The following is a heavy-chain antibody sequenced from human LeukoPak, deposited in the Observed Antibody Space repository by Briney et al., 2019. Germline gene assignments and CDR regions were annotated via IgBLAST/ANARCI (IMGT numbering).Heavy chain of an antibody. D-gene: IGHD6-19*01. CDR2: ISWNSGSI. CDR3: ARALYNRGWYPDYFDS. J-gene: IGHJ4*02. Sequence: PGGSLRLSCAASGFTFDDYAMHWVRQAPGKGLEWVSGISWNSGSIGYADSLKGRFTISRDNAKNSLYLQMNSLRAEDTALYYCARALYNRGWYPDYFDSWGQGTLVTVSA. CDR1: GFTFDDYA. V-gene: IGHV3-9*01.